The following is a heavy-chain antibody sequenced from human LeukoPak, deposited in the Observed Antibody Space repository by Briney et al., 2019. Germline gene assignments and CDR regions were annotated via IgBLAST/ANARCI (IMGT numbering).Heavy chain of an antibody. Sequence: ASVKISCKASGYTFTGYYIHWVRQAPGQGLEWMGWINPNSGGTNYARKFQGRVTMTRDTSISTAYIDLSRLRSDDTAVYYCARGLYCTGGSCTDFGYWGQGTLVTVSS. CDR3: ARGLYCTGGSCTDFGY. V-gene: IGHV1-2*02. CDR1: GYTFTGYY. J-gene: IGHJ4*02. D-gene: IGHD2-15*01. CDR2: INPNSGGT.